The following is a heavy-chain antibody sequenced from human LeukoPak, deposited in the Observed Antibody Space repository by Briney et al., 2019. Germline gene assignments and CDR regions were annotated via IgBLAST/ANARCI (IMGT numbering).Heavy chain of an antibody. CDR1: GGAISSYY. CDR2: IYYSGST. J-gene: IGHJ4*02. CDR3: ARLSDWNFDY. D-gene: IGHD3/OR15-3a*01. Sequence: SETLSLTCTVSGGAISSYYWSWIRQPPGKGLEWIGYIYYSGSTNYNPSLKSRVTISVDTSKNQFSLKLSSVTAADMAVYYCARLSDWNFDYWGQGTLVTVSS. V-gene: IGHV4-59*01.